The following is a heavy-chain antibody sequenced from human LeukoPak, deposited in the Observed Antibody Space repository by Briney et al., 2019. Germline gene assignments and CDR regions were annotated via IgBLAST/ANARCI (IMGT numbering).Heavy chain of an antibody. CDR3: ARVGRGQWLARWTFDY. J-gene: IGHJ4*02. Sequence: ASVKVSCKASGYTFTGYYMHWVRQAPGQGLEWMGWINPNSGGTNYAQKFQGRVTMTRDTSISTAYMELSRLRSDDTAVYYCARVGRGQWLARWTFDYWGQGTLVTVSS. CDR2: INPNSGGT. CDR1: GYTFTGYY. V-gene: IGHV1-2*02. D-gene: IGHD6-19*01.